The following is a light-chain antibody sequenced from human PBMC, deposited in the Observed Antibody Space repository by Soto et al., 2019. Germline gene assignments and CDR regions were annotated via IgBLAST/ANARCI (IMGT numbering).Light chain of an antibody. Sequence: QSVLAQPPSASGSPGQSVTISCTGTSSDVGGYIYVSWYQQHPGKAPQVMIFEVTYRPYGISDRFSASKSGNVASLTISGLQAEDEADYSCFSYRGGSAPYYVFGTGTKV. J-gene: IGLJ1*01. V-gene: IGLV2-8*01. CDR2: EVT. CDR3: FSYRGGSAPYYV. CDR1: SSDVGGYIY.